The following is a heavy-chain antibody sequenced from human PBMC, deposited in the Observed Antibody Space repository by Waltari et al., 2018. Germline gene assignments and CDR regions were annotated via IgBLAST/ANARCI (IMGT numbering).Heavy chain of an antibody. V-gene: IGHV3-66*01. J-gene: IGHJ4*02. D-gene: IGHD6-19*01. CDR3: ARAAYKSAWYN. CDR2: LYFGGST. CDR1: GFTVSSSY. Sequence: EVDLVESGGGLVQPGGSLRLSCAASGFTVSSSYMSWVRQAPGKGLEWGSVLYFGGSTYYADSVKGRFTISRDNSRNTLYLQMNSLRPEDTAVYYCARAAYKSAWYNWGQGTLVTVSS.